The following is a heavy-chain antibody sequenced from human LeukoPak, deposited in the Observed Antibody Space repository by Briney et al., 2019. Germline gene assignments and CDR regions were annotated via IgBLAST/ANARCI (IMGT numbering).Heavy chain of an antibody. CDR3: ARAYSSSSYHYYGMDV. CDR2: IIPILGIA. D-gene: IGHD6-6*01. J-gene: IGHJ6*02. Sequence: ASVKVSCKASGHTFTSYGISWVRQTPGQGLEWMGRIIPILGIANYAQKFQGRVTITAGKSTSTAYMELSSLRSEDTAVYYCARAYSSSSYHYYGMDVWGQGTTVTVSS. CDR1: GHTFTSYG. V-gene: IGHV1-69*04.